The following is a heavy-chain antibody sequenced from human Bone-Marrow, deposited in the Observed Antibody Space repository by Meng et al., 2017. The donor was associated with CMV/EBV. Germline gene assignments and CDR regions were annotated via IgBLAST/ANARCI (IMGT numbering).Heavy chain of an antibody. D-gene: IGHD6-6*01. CDR3: ARGLVRRRNWFDP. Sequence: ASVKVSCKASGYSFTSYDIDWVRQATGQGLEWMGWMNPNSGNTGYAQKFQGRVTMTRNTSISTAYMELSSLRSEDTAVYYCARGLVRRRNWFDPWGQGTLVTVSS. CDR1: GYSFTSYD. J-gene: IGHJ5*02. CDR2: MNPNSGNT. V-gene: IGHV1-8*01.